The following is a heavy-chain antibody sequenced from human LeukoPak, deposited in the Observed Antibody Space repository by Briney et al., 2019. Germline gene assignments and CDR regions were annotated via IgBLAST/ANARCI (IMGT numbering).Heavy chain of an antibody. J-gene: IGHJ4*02. V-gene: IGHV3-33*01. CDR2: IWYDGSNK. D-gene: IGHD5-18*01. Sequence: PGGSLRLSCAASGFTFSSYGMHWVRQAPGKGLEWVAVIWYDGSNKYYADSVKGRFTISRDNSKNTLYLQMNSLRAEDTAVYYCARMIDYNYGYAFDFWGQGTLVTVSS. CDR3: ARMIDYNYGYAFDF. CDR1: GFTFSSYG.